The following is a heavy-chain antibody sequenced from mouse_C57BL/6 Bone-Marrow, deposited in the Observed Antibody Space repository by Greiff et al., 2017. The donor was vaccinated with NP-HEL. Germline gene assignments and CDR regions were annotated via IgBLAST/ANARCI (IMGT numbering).Heavy chain of an antibody. V-gene: IGHV1-59*01. CDR1: GYTFTSYW. CDR2: IDPSDSYT. J-gene: IGHJ4*01. CDR3: ARGRGSRTYYAMDY. Sequence: QVQLQQPGAELVRPGTSVKLSCKASGYTFTSYWMHWVKQRPGQGLEWIGVIDPSDSYTNYNQKFKGKATLTVDTSSSTAYMQLSSLTSEDSAVYYCARGRGSRTYYAMDYWGQGTSVTVSS. D-gene: IGHD1-1*01.